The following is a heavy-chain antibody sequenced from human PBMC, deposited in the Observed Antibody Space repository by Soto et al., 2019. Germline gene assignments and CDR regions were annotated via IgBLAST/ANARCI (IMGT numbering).Heavy chain of an antibody. J-gene: IGHJ6*02. CDR1: GFTFSSDA. V-gene: IGHV3-23*01. D-gene: IGHD3-10*01. CDR3: AKPKYRGVVLNV. CDR2: ISNDGDR. Sequence: GGSLRLSCAASGFTFSSDAIYWVRQAPGKGLEWVSTISNDGDRYYADSVEGRFTISRDNSKDTLYLQMNSLRAEDTAVYYCAKPKYRGVVLNVWGQGTTVTVSS.